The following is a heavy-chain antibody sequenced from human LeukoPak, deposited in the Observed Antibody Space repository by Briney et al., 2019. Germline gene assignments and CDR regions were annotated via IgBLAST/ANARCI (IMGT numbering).Heavy chain of an antibody. CDR3: AKDVSGYDILTGYYPGAFDI. D-gene: IGHD3-9*01. CDR1: GFTFSNAW. J-gene: IGHJ3*02. Sequence: GGSLRLSCAASGFTFSNAWMSWVRQAPGKGLEWVSDINGSGDRTYYADSVKGRFTISRENSKNTLYLQMNSLRAEDTAVYYCAKDVSGYDILTGYYPGAFDIWGQGTMVTVSS. V-gene: IGHV3-23*01. CDR2: INGSGDRT.